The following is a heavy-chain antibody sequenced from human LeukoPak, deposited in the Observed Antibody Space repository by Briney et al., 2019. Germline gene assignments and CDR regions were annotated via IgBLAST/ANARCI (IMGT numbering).Heavy chain of an antibody. CDR1: GFTFSGYW. CDR2: INSDGSST. Sequence: GGSLRLSCAASGFTFSGYWMHWVRQAPGKGLVWVSRINSDGSSTIYADSVKGRLTISRDNAKNTLYLHMNSLRAEDTAVYYCARGYFYYYMDVWGKGTTVTVSS. J-gene: IGHJ6*03. CDR3: ARGYFYYYMDV. V-gene: IGHV3-74*01.